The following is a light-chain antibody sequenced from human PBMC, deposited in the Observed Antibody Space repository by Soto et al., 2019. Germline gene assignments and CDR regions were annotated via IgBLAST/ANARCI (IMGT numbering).Light chain of an antibody. V-gene: IGLV2-14*01. J-gene: IGLJ1*01. CDR2: EVN. CDR1: STNVGNSKY. CDR3: TSYTNSRTLV. Sequence: QSALTQPASVSGSPGQSITISCTGTSTNVGNSKYVSWYQHHPGKAPKLIISEVNQRSSGVSDRFSGSKSGDTASLTISGLQADDESDYYCTSYTNSRTLVFGSGTKLTVL.